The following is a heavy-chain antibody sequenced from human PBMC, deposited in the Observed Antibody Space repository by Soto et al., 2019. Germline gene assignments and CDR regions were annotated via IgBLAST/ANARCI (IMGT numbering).Heavy chain of an antibody. CDR1: VVSFSAYY. CDR3: ARGSVDKVDSSGCYEY. J-gene: IGHJ4*02. V-gene: IGHV4-34*01. D-gene: IGHD3-22*01. CDR2: INHSGGT. Sequence: PSETLSLTCALYVVSFSAYYWSCIRQPPGKWLEWIGEINHSGGTSYNPSLKSRVTISVDTSKSQFSLKLTSVTAADRAVYYCARGSVDKVDSSGCYEYCGLATPVTXS.